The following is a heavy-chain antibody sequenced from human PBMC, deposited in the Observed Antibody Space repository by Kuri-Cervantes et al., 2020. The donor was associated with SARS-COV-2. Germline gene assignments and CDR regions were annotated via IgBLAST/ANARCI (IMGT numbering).Heavy chain of an antibody. D-gene: IGHD6-13*01. CDR1: GGTISSSSYY. Sequence: GSLRLSCTVSGGTISSSSYYWGWIRQPPGKGLEWIGSIYYSGGTYYNPSLKSRVTISVHTSKKQFSLKLSSVTAADTSVYYCASCDSSSWYYFDYWGQGTLVTVSS. V-gene: IGHV4-39*01. J-gene: IGHJ4*02. CDR3: ASCDSSSWYYFDY. CDR2: IYYSGGT.